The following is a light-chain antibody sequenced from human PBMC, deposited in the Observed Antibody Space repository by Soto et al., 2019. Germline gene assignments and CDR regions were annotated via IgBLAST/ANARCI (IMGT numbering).Light chain of an antibody. J-gene: IGLJ2*01. CDR3: SSYGGRG. CDR1: SSYAL. CDR2: DDT. V-gene: IGLV2-23*01. Sequence: QSVLTQPASVSGSPGQSITISCTVTSSYALVSWFQYHPGKAPKLVMYDDTKRPSGVSERLSGSRSDNTASLIITGLQTDDEAGYYCSSYGGRGFGGGTKLTVL.